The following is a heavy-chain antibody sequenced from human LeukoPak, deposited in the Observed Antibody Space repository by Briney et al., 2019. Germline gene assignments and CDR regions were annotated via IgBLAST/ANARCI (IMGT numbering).Heavy chain of an antibody. J-gene: IGHJ4*02. Sequence: GGSLRLSCAASGFTFSSYAMHWVRQAPGKGLEWVAVISYDGSNKYYADSVKGRFTISRDNSKNTLYLQMNSLRAEDTAVYYCAKAGIYYGGNSVLIPLWYFDYWGQGTLVTVSS. D-gene: IGHD4-23*01. CDR3: AKAGIYYGGNSVLIPLWYFDY. V-gene: IGHV3-30*04. CDR2: ISYDGSNK. CDR1: GFTFSSYA.